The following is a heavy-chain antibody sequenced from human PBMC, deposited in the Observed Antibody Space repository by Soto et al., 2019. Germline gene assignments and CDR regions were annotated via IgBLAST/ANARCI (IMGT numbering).Heavy chain of an antibody. CDR1: GFTFSSFA. Sequence: GGSLRLACVASGFTFSSFAMSWVRQSPGKGLEWVSIISHNSDSTYYADSVKGRFTISRDNSRNTLSLQMNSLRAEDTALYYCAFRDLWTGSLFDKMLYFDFWGQGTLVTVSS. D-gene: IGHD3-3*01. CDR3: AFRDLWTGSLFDKMLYFDF. J-gene: IGHJ4*02. V-gene: IGHV3-23*01. CDR2: ISHNSDST.